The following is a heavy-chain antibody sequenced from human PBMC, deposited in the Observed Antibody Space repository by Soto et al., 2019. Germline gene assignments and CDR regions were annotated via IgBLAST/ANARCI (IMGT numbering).Heavy chain of an antibody. Sequence: EVQLVESGGGLVKPGESLRLSCAASGFTFSSDSMNWIRQGPGKGLEWVSSIARRSDYIFYADSVRGRFTISRDNAKNSLYLQMNRLRAEDTAGYYCANSEPAHPFDFWGQGTMVSVSS. CDR2: IARRSDYI. V-gene: IGHV3-21*02. CDR3: ANSEPAHPFDF. D-gene: IGHD2-2*01. CDR1: GFTFSSDS. J-gene: IGHJ3*01.